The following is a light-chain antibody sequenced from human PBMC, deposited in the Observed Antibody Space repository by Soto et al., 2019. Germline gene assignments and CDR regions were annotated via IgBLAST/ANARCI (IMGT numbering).Light chain of an antibody. CDR1: SRDVGAYNF. Sequence: QSALTPPRSVSGSPGQSVTISCTGTSRDVGAYNFVSWYQQHPGRVPKLMIYDVSRRPSGVPDRFSGSKSGNTASLTISGLQADDEADYYCCSYAGSYTWVFGGGTKVTVL. V-gene: IGLV2-11*01. CDR3: CSYAGSYTWV. J-gene: IGLJ3*02. CDR2: DVS.